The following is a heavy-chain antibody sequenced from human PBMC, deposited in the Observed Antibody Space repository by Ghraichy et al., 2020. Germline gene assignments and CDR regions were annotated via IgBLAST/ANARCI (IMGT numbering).Heavy chain of an antibody. Sequence: ASVKVSCKASGYTFTSYYMHWVRQAPGQGLEWMGIINPSGGSTSYAQKFQGRVTMTRDTSTSTVYMELSSLRSEDTAVYYCARSQTSSSWYYYYYYYGMDVWGQGTTVTVSS. CDR2: INPSGGST. J-gene: IGHJ6*02. CDR1: GYTFTSYY. V-gene: IGHV1-46*01. CDR3: ARSQTSSSWYYYYYYYGMDV. D-gene: IGHD6-13*01.